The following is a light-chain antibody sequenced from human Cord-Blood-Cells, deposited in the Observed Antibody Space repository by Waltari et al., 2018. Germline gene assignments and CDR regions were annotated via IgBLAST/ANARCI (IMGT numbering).Light chain of an antibody. J-gene: IGLJ1*01. Sequence: QSALTQSRSVSGSPGQSVTISCTGTSSDVGGYNYVSWYQQHPGKAPNLMCYDVSKGPLGVPYRFSVSKAGITASLTISGLQAEDEADYYCCSYAGSSTFVFGTGTKVTVL. V-gene: IGLV2-11*01. CDR3: CSYAGSSTFV. CDR1: SSDVGGYNY. CDR2: DVS.